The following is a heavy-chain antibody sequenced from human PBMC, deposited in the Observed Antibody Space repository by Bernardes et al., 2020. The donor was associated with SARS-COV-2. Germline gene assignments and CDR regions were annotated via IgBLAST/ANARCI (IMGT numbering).Heavy chain of an antibody. Sequence: GGSLRLSCTASVFTFSFYAMLWVLQAPGKGLEWVSAITVRGVSTSYSSSVMVLFTISRDNSKNTLYMQMNSLRAEDKAVYYCAKVIAAAGKGGVFDYYYGMDVWGQGTTVTVSS. J-gene: IGHJ6*02. CDR1: VFTFSFYA. CDR3: AKVIAAAGKGGVFDYYYGMDV. V-gene: IGHV3-23*01. CDR2: ITVRGVST. D-gene: IGHD6-13*01.